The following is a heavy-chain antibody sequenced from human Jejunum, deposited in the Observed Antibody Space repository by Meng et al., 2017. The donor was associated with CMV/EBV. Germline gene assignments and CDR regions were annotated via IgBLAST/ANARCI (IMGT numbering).Heavy chain of an antibody. D-gene: IGHD3-3*01. V-gene: IGHV4-59*02. CDR1: GGPGSSYD. Sequence: VSGGPGSSYDWSWVRRSPGKGLEWLGYIHYSESTKYNPSLESRVTMSLDRSRNQFSLRLSSVTAADTAVYFCVRGVSPTEWPLEKWGQGTLVTVSS. CDR2: IHYSEST. CDR3: VRGVSPTEWPLEK. J-gene: IGHJ4*02.